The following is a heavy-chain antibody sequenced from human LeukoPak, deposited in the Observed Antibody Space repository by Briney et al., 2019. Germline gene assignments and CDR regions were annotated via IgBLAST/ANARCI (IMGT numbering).Heavy chain of an antibody. Sequence: PSETLSLTCTVSGGSISSSSYYWGWIRQPPGKGLEWIGSIYYSGSTNYNPSLKSRVTISVDTSKNQFSLKLSSVTAADTAVYYCARGTVLLWFGGSPTYYFDYWGQGTLVTVSS. V-gene: IGHV4-39*07. CDR3: ARGTVLLWFGGSPTYYFDY. J-gene: IGHJ4*02. CDR1: GGSISSSSYY. CDR2: IYYSGST. D-gene: IGHD3-10*01.